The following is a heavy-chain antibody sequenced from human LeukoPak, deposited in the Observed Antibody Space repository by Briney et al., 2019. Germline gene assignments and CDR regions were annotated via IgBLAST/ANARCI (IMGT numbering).Heavy chain of an antibody. J-gene: IGHJ4*02. D-gene: IGHD3-22*01. CDR1: GYRFTNYY. CDR2: INLNTGGT. V-gene: IGHV1-2*02. CDR3: ARGPYDDSGFSDY. Sequence: ASVKVSRTASGYRFTNYYMHWVREAPGQGLEWMGSINLNTGGTKFAQKFQGRVTMTRDTSISTAYMELSRLTSDDAAVYRCARGPYDDSGFSDYWGQGTLVTVSS.